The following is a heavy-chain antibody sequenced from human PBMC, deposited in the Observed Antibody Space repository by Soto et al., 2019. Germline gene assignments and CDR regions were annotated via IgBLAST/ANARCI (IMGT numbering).Heavy chain of an antibody. J-gene: IGHJ5*02. V-gene: IGHV4-34*01. CDR2: INHTGGT. CDR1: Y. D-gene: IGHD3-3*01. CDR3: ATRITVFGLLIPPFPP. Sequence: YCIWFREPPGKGLEWIGEINHTGGTRYNPSLKSRVTMSVDTSKNQFSLRLSSVTAADTAIYYCATRITVFGLLIPPFPPRGSGTQV.